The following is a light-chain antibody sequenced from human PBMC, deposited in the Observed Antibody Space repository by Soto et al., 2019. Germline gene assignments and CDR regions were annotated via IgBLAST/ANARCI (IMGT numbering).Light chain of an antibody. Sequence: EIVLTQPPATLSLSPGERATLSCRASQSVSSYLAWYQQKPGQAPRLLIYDASNRATGIPARFSGSGSGTDFTLTVSSLEPEDFALYYCQQRSNRITFGQGTRLEIK. CDR2: DAS. CDR3: QQRSNRIT. V-gene: IGKV3-11*01. J-gene: IGKJ5*01. CDR1: QSVSSY.